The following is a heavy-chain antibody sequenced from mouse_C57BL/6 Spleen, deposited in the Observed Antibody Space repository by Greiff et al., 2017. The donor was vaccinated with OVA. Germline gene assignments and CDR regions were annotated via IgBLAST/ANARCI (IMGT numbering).Heavy chain of an antibody. D-gene: IGHD2-3*01. V-gene: IGHV1-18*01. Sequence: EVKLVESGPELVKPGASVKIPCKASGYTFTDYNMDWVKQSHGKSLEWIGDINPNNGGTIYNQKFKGKATLTVDKSSSTAYMELRSLTSEDTAVYYCARDRGWLLRAMDYWGQGTSVTVSS. CDR1: GYTFTDYN. J-gene: IGHJ4*01. CDR2: INPNNGGT. CDR3: ARDRGWLLRAMDY.